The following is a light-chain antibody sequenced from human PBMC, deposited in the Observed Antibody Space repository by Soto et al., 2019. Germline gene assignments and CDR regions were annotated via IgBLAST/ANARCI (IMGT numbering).Light chain of an antibody. CDR2: EVS. V-gene: IGLV2-8*01. J-gene: IGLJ1*01. CDR3: SSYAGSNNYV. CDR1: SSEVGGYTY. Sequence: QSALTQPPSAAGSPGQSVTISCTGTSSEVGGYTYVSWYQHHAGKAPKLMIYEVSNRPSGLPDRFSGSKSGNTASLTVSGLQAEDEADYCCSSYAGSNNYVFGTGTKLTVL.